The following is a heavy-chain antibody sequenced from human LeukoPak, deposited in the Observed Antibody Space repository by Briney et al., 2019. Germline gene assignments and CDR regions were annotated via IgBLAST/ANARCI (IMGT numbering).Heavy chain of an antibody. D-gene: IGHD1-1*01. J-gene: IGHJ6*03. Sequence: SVKVSCKASGGTFSSYAISWVRQAPGQGLEWMGGIIPIFGTANYAQKFQGRVTITTDESTSTAYMELSSLRSEDTAVYYCARGTTGTPYYYYMDVWGKGTTVTVSS. CDR3: ARGTTGTPYYYYMDV. CDR1: GGTFSSYA. CDR2: IIPIFGTA. V-gene: IGHV1-69*05.